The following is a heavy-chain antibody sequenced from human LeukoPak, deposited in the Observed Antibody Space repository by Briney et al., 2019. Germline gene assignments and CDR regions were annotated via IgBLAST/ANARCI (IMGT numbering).Heavy chain of an antibody. Sequence: GGSLRLSCAASGFTFSSNAMSWVRQAPGKGLEWVSTISGSGDTTYYADSVKGRFTISRDNSKNTLYLQMNSLRAGDTAIYYCARRLVTAGITDFFDSWGQGTLVSVSS. D-gene: IGHD2-2*01. CDR2: ISGSGDTT. V-gene: IGHV3-23*01. J-gene: IGHJ4*02. CDR3: ARRLVTAGITDFFDS. CDR1: GFTFSSNA.